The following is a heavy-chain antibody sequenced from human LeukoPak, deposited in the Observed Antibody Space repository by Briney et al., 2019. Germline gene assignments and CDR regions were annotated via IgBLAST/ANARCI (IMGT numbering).Heavy chain of an antibody. J-gene: IGHJ6*03. D-gene: IGHD5-18*01. Sequence: LRLSCGASSFTFSSYVMSWIRQPPGKGLEWIGEINHSGSTNYNPSLKSRVTISVDTSKNQFSLKLSSVTAADTAVYYCARGGYSYGYYYYYYMDVWGKGTTVTVSS. CDR2: INHSGST. CDR3: ARGGYSYGYYYYYYMDV. V-gene: IGHV4-34*01. CDR1: SFTFSSYV.